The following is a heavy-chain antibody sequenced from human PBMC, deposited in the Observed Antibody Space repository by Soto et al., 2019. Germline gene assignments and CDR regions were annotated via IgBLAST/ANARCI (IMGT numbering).Heavy chain of an antibody. Sequence: HPVGSLRLSCAASGFTFSGSAMHWVRQASGKGLEWVGRIRSKANSYATAYAASVKGRFTISRDDSKNTAYLQMNSLKTEDTAVYYCTTYVPRIAVAGRYYYYGMDVWGQGTTVTVSS. CDR3: TTYVPRIAVAGRYYYYGMDV. CDR1: GFTFSGSA. V-gene: IGHV3-73*01. CDR2: IRSKANSYAT. J-gene: IGHJ6*02. D-gene: IGHD6-19*01.